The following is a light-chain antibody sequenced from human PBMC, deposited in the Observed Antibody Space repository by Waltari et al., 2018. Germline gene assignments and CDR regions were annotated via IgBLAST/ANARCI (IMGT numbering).Light chain of an antibody. V-gene: IGLV1-47*01. CDR3: AAWDDSLSGPGV. CDR2: RNN. CDR1: SSNIGRNY. Sequence: QSVLTQPPSASGTPGQRVSISCSGSSSNIGRNYGYWYQQFPGTAPKLLIARNNPRPSGVPDRFSGSKSGTSASRAISGLRSEDEADYYCAAWDDSLSGPGVFGTGTKVTVL. J-gene: IGLJ1*01.